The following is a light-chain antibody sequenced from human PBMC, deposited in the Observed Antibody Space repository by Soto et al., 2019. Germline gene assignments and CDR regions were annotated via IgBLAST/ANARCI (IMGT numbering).Light chain of an antibody. CDR3: QQYDSSPRT. CDR1: QSVASSN. V-gene: IGKV3-20*01. Sequence: EMVLTQSPGTLSLSTGERATLSCRASQSVASSNLAWYQQKPGQSPRVLIYGASSRAKGIPDRFSGSGSGTDFALTISRLEPEDFAVYYCQQYDSSPRTFGQGTRVEIK. J-gene: IGKJ1*01. CDR2: GAS.